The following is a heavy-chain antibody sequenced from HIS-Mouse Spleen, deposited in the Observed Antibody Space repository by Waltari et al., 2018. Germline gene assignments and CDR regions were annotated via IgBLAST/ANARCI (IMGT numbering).Heavy chain of an antibody. J-gene: IGHJ3*02. Sequence: QLQLQESGPGLVKPPETLSLTCTVSGGSIRGSSYYWGWIRQPPGKGLEWIGSIYYSGSTYYNPSLKSRVTISVDTSKNQFSLKLSSVTAADTAVYYCARVPGDYSGAFDIWGQGTMVTVSS. D-gene: IGHD4-17*01. CDR1: GGSIRGSSYY. CDR2: IYYSGST. CDR3: ARVPGDYSGAFDI. V-gene: IGHV4-39*07.